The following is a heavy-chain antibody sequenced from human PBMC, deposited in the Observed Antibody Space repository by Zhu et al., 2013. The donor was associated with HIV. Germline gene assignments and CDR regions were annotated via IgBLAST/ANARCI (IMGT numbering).Heavy chain of an antibody. CDR2: IIPIFGTA. J-gene: IGHJ6*02. CDR1: GGTFSSYA. CDR3: ARRSGIPAAIGYYGMDV. V-gene: IGHV1-69*01. D-gene: IGHD2-2*02. Sequence: QVQLVQSGAEVKKPGSSVKVSCKASGGTFSSYAISWVRQAPGQGLEWMGGIIPIFGTANYAQKFQGRVTITADESTSTAYMELSSLRSEDTAVYYCARRSGIPAAIGYYGMDVWGQGTTVTVSS.